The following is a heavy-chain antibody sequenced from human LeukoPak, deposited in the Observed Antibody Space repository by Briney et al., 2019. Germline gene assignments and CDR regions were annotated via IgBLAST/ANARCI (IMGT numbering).Heavy chain of an antibody. D-gene: IGHD5-12*01. CDR1: GFTFSTNY. J-gene: IGHJ4*02. V-gene: IGHV3-53*01. CDR3: ASVYSCSFDY. CDR2: LYSGEST. Sequence: GGSLRLSCAASGFTFSTNYRNWVRQAPGRGLEWVSILYSGESTYYSDSVKGRFNVSRDNSKNTLYLQMNALRGEDTAVDYCASVYSCSFDYWREDTLVTVSS.